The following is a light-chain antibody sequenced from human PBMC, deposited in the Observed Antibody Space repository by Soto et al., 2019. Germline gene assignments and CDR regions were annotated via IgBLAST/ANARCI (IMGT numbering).Light chain of an antibody. CDR2: DVS. J-gene: IGLJ1*01. Sequence: QSALTQPASVSGSPGQSITISCTGTSSDVGGYNYVSWYQHHPGKAPKLIIYDVSNRPSGVSIRFSGSKSDNTASLAISGLQPEDEAYYHCSSHTTRHYPQILLGTGPKATVL. CDR3: SSHTTRHYPQIL. CDR1: SSDVGGYNY. V-gene: IGLV2-14*03.